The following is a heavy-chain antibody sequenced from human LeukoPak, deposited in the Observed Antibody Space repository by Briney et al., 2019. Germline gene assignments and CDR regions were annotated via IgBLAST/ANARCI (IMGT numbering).Heavy chain of an antibody. J-gene: IGHJ5*02. Sequence: GGSLRLSCAASGFTFSDYYMSWIRQAPGKGLEWVSYISSSSSTIYYADSVKGRFTISRDNAKNSLYLQLNSLRAEDTAVYYLSKNRRGVFFDWCGYFFGNWFEPWGQGTLVTVSS. V-gene: IGHV3-11*01. CDR3: SKNRRGVFFDWCGYFFGNWFEP. D-gene: IGHD3-10*01. CDR2: ISSSSSTI. CDR1: GFTFSDYY.